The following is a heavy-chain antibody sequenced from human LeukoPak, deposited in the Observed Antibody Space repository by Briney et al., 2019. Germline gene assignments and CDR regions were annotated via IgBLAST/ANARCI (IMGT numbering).Heavy chain of an antibody. J-gene: IGHJ5*01. Sequence: GGSLRLSCAASGFTFSTYAMSWVRQAAGKGLEWVSLISGSGGGTYYADSVKGRFTISRDNARNSLYLQMNSLRDEDTAVYYCARGLVPPDSWGQGTLVTVSS. D-gene: IGHD3-16*01. V-gene: IGHV3-23*01. CDR3: ARGLVPPDS. CDR1: GFTFSTYA. CDR2: ISGSGGGT.